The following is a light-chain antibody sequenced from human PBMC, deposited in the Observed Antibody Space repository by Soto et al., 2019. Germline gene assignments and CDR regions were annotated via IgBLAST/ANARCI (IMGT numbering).Light chain of an antibody. Sequence: EIVLTQSPGTLSLSPGERATLSCRASQSVSSSYLAWYQQKPGQAPRLLIYGASSRATGIPDRFSGSGSGTDFTLTISRLEPEDFAVYYCQHYGSSFTFGPGTRWISN. V-gene: IGKV3-20*01. CDR1: QSVSSSY. CDR2: GAS. CDR3: QHYGSSFT. J-gene: IGKJ3*01.